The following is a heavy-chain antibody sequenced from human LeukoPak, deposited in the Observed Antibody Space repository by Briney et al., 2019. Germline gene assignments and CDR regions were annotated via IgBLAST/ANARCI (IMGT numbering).Heavy chain of an antibody. CDR2: IYYSGST. J-gene: IGHJ4*02. V-gene: IGHV4-30-4*01. CDR1: GGSISSGDHY. Sequence: PSETLSLTCTVSGGSISSGDHYWSWIRQPPGTGLEWIGYIYYSGSTYYNPSLKSRVTISVDTSKNQFSLKLSSVTAADTAVYYCARDGGPTPFDYWGQGTLVTVSS. D-gene: IGHD3-3*01. CDR3: ARDGGPTPFDY.